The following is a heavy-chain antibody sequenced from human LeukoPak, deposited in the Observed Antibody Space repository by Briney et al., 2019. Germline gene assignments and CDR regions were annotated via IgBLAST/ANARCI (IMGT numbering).Heavy chain of an antibody. CDR3: ERHREVRWYGQQFDY. CDR1: GGSMSSYY. CDR2: IYYSGST. V-gene: IGHV4-59*08. J-gene: IGHJ4*02. Sequence: SETLSLTCTVSGGSMSSYYWSWIRQPPGKGLEWIGYIYYSGSTNYNPSLKSRVTISVDTSKNQFSLKLSSVTAADTAVYYCERHREVRWYGQQFDYWGQGTLVTVSS. D-gene: IGHD6-13*01.